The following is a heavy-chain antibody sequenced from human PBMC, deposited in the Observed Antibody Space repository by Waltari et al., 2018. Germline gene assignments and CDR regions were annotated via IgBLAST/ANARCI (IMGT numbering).Heavy chain of an antibody. D-gene: IGHD3-22*01. CDR1: VSIFTAYP. Sequence: QVHLVQSGAAVTKPGASVKISCKSVVSIFTAYPLHWVRQAPGQGLEWMVWINVDNGNTKYSQKFQGRVTIASDTSASTAYIDLSSLRSEDTAVYYCARVRRNNMIVDAFDVWGQGSVVTVSS. CDR2: INVDNGNT. J-gene: IGHJ3*01. CDR3: ARVRRNNMIVDAFDV. V-gene: IGHV1-3*01.